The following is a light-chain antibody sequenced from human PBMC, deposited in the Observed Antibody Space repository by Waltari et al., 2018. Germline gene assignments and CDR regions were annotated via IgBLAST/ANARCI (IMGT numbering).Light chain of an antibody. Sequence: DIQMTQSPSSLSASVGDSVTITCRASQSISSYLNWYQQKPGKAPKLLIYAASSLQSGVPSRFSGSGSGTDVTLTISSLQPEDFATYYCQQSYSTPRTFGPGTKVDIK. J-gene: IGKJ3*01. CDR1: QSISSY. CDR2: AAS. CDR3: QQSYSTPRT. V-gene: IGKV1-39*01.